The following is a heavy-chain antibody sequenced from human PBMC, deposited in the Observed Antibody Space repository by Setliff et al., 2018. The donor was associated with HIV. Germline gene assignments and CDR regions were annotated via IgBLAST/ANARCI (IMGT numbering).Heavy chain of an antibody. CDR3: ARAGMGALRSLFDY. Sequence: PSETLSLTCAVSGYSIRDNFFWGWVRQPPGKGLEWIGSIFYTGTTYYNPSLKSRVTLSLDTSKNQFSLELTSVTAADTAIYYCARAGMGALRSLFDYWGQGTLVTVSS. CDR2: IFYTGTT. V-gene: IGHV4-38-2*01. CDR1: GYSIRDNFF. D-gene: IGHD1-26*01. J-gene: IGHJ4*02.